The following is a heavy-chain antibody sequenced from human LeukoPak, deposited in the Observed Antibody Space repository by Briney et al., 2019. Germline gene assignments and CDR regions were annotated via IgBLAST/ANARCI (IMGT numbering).Heavy chain of an antibody. CDR3: ARERRLTTAFDY. D-gene: IGHD4-17*01. CDR2: IRGNGGST. Sequence: GGSLRLSCAASGFTFSSYPMSWVRQAPGKGLEWVSYIRGNGGSTYYADSVKGRFTISRDNSKNILFLQMNSPRAEDTAVYYCARERRLTTAFDYWGQGTLVTVSS. V-gene: IGHV3-23*01. CDR1: GFTFSSYP. J-gene: IGHJ4*02.